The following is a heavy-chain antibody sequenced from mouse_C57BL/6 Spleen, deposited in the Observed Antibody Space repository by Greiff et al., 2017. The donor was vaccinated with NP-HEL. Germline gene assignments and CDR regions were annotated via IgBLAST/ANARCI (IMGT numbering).Heavy chain of an antibody. Sequence: VQGVESGPGLVQPSQSLSITCTVSGFSLTSYGVHWVRQSPGKGLEWLGVIWRGGSTDYNAAFMSRLSITKDNSKSQVFFKMNSLQADDTAIYYCAKNQVITTVEGAMDYWGQGTSVTVSS. D-gene: IGHD1-1*01. CDR2: IWRGGST. V-gene: IGHV2-5*01. CDR3: AKNQVITTVEGAMDY. J-gene: IGHJ4*01. CDR1: GFSLTSYG.